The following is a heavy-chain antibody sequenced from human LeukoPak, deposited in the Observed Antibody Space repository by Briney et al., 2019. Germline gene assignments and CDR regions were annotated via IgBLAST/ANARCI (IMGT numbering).Heavy chain of an antibody. CDR2: ISSSGSTI. CDR1: GFTFSDYY. J-gene: IGHJ5*02. V-gene: IGHV3-11*04. CDR3: ARDPGPPYWFDP. Sequence: PGGSLRLSCAASGFTFSDYYMNWIRQAPGKGLEWVSYISSSGSTIYYADSVKGRFTISRDNSKNSLFLQMNSLRAEDTAVYYCARDPGPPYWFDPWGQGTLVTVSS.